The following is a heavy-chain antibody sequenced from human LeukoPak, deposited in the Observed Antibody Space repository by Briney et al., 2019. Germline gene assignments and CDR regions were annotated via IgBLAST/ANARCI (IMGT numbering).Heavy chain of an antibody. CDR3: ARGDSYGSQSYYYGMDV. J-gene: IGHJ6*02. V-gene: IGHV3-66*01. D-gene: IGHD5-18*01. CDR1: GFTVSSNY. CDR2: IYSGGST. Sequence: GGSLRLSCAASGFTVSSNYMSWVCQAPGKGLEWVSVIYSGGSTYYADSVKGRFTISRDNSKNTLYLQMNSLRAEDTAVYYCARGDSYGSQSYYYGMDVWGQGTTVTVSS.